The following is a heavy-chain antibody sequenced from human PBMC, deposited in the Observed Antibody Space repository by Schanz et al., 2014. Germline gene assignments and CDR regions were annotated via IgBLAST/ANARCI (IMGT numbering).Heavy chain of an antibody. J-gene: IGHJ4*02. Sequence: EVQLVESGGGLVQPGGSLRLSCAASEFTFSTDAMSWVRQAPGKGLEWLSVISASGGDTYYADSVRGRFTISRDNSKNTLFLQMNSLRVEDSAIYYCAKDISDTSGKDDYWGQGTLVTVSS. V-gene: IGHV3-23*04. CDR2: ISASGGDT. D-gene: IGHD3-22*01. CDR3: AKDISDTSGKDDY. CDR1: EFTFSTDA.